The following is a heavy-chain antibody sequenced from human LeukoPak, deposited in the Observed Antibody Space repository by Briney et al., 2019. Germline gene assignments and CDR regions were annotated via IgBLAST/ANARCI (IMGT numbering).Heavy chain of an antibody. D-gene: IGHD2-15*01. J-gene: IGHJ4*02. CDR2: IYSGGST. CDR3: ARLGCSGGSCYSGEDYFDY. CDR1: GFTVSSNY. V-gene: IGHV3-53*01. Sequence: GGSLRLSCAASGFTVSSNYMSWVRQAPGKGLEWVSVIYSGGSTYYADSVKGRFTISRDNSKNTLYLQMNSLRAEDTAVYYCARLGCSGGSCYSGEDYFDYWGQGTLVTVSP.